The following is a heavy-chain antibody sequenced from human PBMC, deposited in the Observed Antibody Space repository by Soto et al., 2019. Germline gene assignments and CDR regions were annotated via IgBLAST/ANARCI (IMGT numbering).Heavy chain of an antibody. J-gene: IGHJ4*02. CDR3: ARDRGYYDISGPSYDY. CDR1: GGSISNYY. Sequence: QVQLQESGPGLVKPSETLSLTCTVSGGSISNYYWSWIGQPPGKGLEYIGYIYYSGTTNYNPSLQSRVSMSVDTSKNQFSLRLSSATAADTAVYYCARDRGYYDISGPSYDYWGQGTLVTVSS. CDR2: IYYSGTT. V-gene: IGHV4-59*01. D-gene: IGHD3-22*01.